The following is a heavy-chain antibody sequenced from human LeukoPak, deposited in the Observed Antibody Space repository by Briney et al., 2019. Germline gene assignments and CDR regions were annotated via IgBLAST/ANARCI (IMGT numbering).Heavy chain of an antibody. CDR1: GGSISSGDYY. V-gene: IGHV4-30-4*08. D-gene: IGHD3-3*01. CDR2: IYYSGST. Sequence: SETLSLTCTVSGGSISSGDYYWSWIRQPPGKGLEWIGYIYYSGSTYYNPSLKSRVTISVDTSKNQFSLRLSSVTAADTAVYYCARVVSASRITIFGVVIDYFDYWGQGTLVTVSS. CDR3: ARVVSASRITIFGVVIDYFDY. J-gene: IGHJ4*02.